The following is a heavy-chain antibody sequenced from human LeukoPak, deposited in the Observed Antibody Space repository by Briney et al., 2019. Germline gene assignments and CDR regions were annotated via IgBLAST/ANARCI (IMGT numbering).Heavy chain of an antibody. CDR2: ISAYNGNT. J-gene: IGHJ4*02. CDR1: GYTFTSYG. D-gene: IGHD1-14*01. V-gene: IGHV1-18*01. Sequence: VKVSFKASGYTFTSYGISWVRQAPGQGLEWMGWISAYNGNTNYAQKLQGRVTMTTDTSTSTAYMELRSLRSDDTAVYYCARDQGIGTPPYFDYWGQGTLVTVSS. CDR3: ARDQGIGTPPYFDY.